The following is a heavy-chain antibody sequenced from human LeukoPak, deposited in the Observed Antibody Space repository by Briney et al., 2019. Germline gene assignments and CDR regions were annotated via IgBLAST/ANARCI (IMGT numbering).Heavy chain of an antibody. CDR1: GGTFSSYA. CDR3: ARGATTLDAFDI. D-gene: IGHD1-1*01. CDR2: IIPIFGTA. V-gene: IGHV1-69*05. J-gene: IGHJ3*02. Sequence: SVKVSCKASGGTFSSYAISWVRQAPGQGREWMGGIIPIFGTANYAQKFQGRVTITTDESTSTAYMELSSLRSEDTAVYYCARGATTLDAFDIWGQGTMVTVSS.